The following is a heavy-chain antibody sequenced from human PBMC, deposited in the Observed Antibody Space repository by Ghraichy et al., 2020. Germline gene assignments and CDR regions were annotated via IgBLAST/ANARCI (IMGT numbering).Heavy chain of an antibody. V-gene: IGHV1-2*02. Sequence: ASVKVSCKASGYTFTAYYIHWVRQAPGQGLEWMGWINPNSGGTKYAQKFQGRVTMTGDTSISTAYMELSRLRSDDTAVYYCARDYFRISGSYYNPDGFDIWGQGTMVTVSS. J-gene: IGHJ3*02. CDR1: GYTFTAYY. CDR2: INPNSGGT. CDR3: ARDYFRISGSYYNPDGFDI. D-gene: IGHD3-10*01.